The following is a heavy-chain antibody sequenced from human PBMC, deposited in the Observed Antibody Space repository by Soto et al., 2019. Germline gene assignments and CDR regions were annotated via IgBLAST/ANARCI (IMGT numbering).Heavy chain of an antibody. J-gene: IGHJ4*02. CDR1: GGSISSGDYY. CDR2: IYYSGST. D-gene: IGHD3-3*01. V-gene: IGHV4-30-4*01. CDR3: AREWGDLWSGPSGVGY. Sequence: QVQLQESGPGLVKPSQTLSLTCTVSGGSISSGDYYWSWIRQPPGKGLEWIGYIYYSGSTYYNPSLKSRVTISVDTSKNQFSLKLSSVTAADTAVYYCAREWGDLWSGPSGVGYWGQGTLVTVSS.